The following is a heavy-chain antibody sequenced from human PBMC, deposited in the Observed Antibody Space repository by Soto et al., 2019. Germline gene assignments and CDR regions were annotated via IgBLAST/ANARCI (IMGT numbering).Heavy chain of an antibody. CDR2: IIANYGTA. D-gene: IGHD2-15*01. Sequence: SVKVSCKASGGTFSSYAISWVRQAPGQGLEWMGWIIANYGTANYAQKFQGRVTMTADTSTSTAYMELRSLRSDDTAVYYCARDYVVAATPNWFDPWGQGTLVTVSS. CDR1: GGTFSSYA. CDR3: ARDYVVAATPNWFDP. V-gene: IGHV1-69*06. J-gene: IGHJ5*02.